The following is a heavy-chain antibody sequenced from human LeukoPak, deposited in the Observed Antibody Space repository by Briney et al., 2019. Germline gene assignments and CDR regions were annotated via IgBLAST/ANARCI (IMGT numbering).Heavy chain of an antibody. CDR1: GFTFSSYA. V-gene: IGHV3-30*04. D-gene: IGHD2-15*01. Sequence: GRSLRLSCAASGFTFSSYAMHWVRQAPGKGLEWVAVISYDGSNKYYADSVKGRFTISRDNSKNTLYLQMNSLRAEDTAVYYCAKERWSRWGQGTLVTVSS. CDR3: AKERWSR. J-gene: IGHJ4*02. CDR2: ISYDGSNK.